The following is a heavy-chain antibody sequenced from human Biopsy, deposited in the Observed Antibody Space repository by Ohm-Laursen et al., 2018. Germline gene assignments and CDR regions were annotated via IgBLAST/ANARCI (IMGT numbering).Heavy chain of an antibody. CDR2: IWYDGSNK. Sequence: SLRLSCSASGFNVHKYGMHWVRQAPGKGLEWVAAIWYDGSNKNYADSVKGRFTISRDNSKNTLYLQMNSLRGEDTAVYYCAKCMTGGSNYYFHHCGQGTLVTVSS. D-gene: IGHD2-8*01. CDR1: GFNVHKYG. CDR3: AKCMTGGSNYYFHH. V-gene: IGHV3-33*06. J-gene: IGHJ4*02.